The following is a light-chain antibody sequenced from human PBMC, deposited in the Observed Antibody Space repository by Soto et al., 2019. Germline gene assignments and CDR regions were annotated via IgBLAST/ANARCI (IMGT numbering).Light chain of an antibody. V-gene: IGKV3D-15*01. Sequence: EIVMTQSPLTLSVSLGERATLSCRASQNININLAWYQQRPGQAPRVLIYGASSRASGIPDRFSGSGSGTDFTLTINRLEPDDFAFYYCQQYKDWPPLTFGGGTRVEIK. CDR1: QNININ. J-gene: IGKJ4*01. CDR2: GAS. CDR3: QQYKDWPPLT.